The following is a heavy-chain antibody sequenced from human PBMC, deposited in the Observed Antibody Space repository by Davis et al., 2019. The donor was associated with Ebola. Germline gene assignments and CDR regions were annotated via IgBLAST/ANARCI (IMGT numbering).Heavy chain of an antibody. CDR1: GGTFSSYA. CDR3: AREGKQLVGNSYFDY. J-gene: IGHJ4*02. D-gene: IGHD6-6*01. Sequence: SVKVSCKASGGTFSSYAISWVRHAPGQGLEWMGGIIPIFGTANYAQKFQGRVTINADKSTSTAYMELSSLRSEDTAVYYCAREGKQLVGNSYFDYWGQGTLVTVSS. V-gene: IGHV1-69*06. CDR2: IIPIFGTA.